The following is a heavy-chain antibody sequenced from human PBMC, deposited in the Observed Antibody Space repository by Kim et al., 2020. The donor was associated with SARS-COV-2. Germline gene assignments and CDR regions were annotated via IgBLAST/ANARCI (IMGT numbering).Heavy chain of an antibody. Sequence: NPALKSRVTISGDMSKNQFSLKLSSVTAADTAVYYCARYYDFWSGDNWFDPWGQGTLVTVSS. V-gene: IGHV4-39*01. D-gene: IGHD3-3*01. J-gene: IGHJ5*02. CDR3: ARYYDFWSGDNWFDP.